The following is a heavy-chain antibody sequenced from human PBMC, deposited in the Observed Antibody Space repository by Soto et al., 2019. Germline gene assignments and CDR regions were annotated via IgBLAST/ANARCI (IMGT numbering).Heavy chain of an antibody. J-gene: IGHJ4*02. CDR2: ISHTGTT. Sequence: LSLLRLPPVKGLGWSGEISHTGTTTYNPSRKSRVTMSVDKSKNQFSLNLTAVTAADTAGYYCARVISSRDDDFDEGGQGTVGTV. D-gene: IGHD2-2*01. V-gene: IGHV4-4*02. CDR3: ARVISSRDDDFDE.